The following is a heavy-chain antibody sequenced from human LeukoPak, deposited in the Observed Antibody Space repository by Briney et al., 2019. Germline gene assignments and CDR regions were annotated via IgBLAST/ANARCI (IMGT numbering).Heavy chain of an antibody. J-gene: IGHJ4*02. Sequence: GGSLRLSCAASGFTFHDHAMHWFRQAPGKGLEWVSGINWNSASMGYADSAKGRFTISRDNAKNSLYLQMNSLRVEDTALYYCTKDFGPEVGTTDYWGQGTLVTVSS. D-gene: IGHD1-26*01. CDR1: GFTFHDHA. V-gene: IGHV3-9*01. CDR3: TKDFGPEVGTTDY. CDR2: INWNSASM.